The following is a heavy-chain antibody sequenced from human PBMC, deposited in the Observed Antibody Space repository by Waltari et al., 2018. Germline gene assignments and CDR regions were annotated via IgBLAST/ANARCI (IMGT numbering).Heavy chain of an antibody. J-gene: IGHJ4*02. Sequence: QVQLVQSGAEVKKPGSSVKVSCKASGGTFSSYTISWVRQAPGQGLEWMGRISPILGIANYAQKFQGRVTITADKSTSTAYMELSSLRSEDTAVYYCARATYGSGSYYNAYWGQGTLVTVSS. CDR1: GGTFSSYT. CDR3: ARATYGSGSYYNAY. CDR2: ISPILGIA. V-gene: IGHV1-69*02. D-gene: IGHD3-10*01.